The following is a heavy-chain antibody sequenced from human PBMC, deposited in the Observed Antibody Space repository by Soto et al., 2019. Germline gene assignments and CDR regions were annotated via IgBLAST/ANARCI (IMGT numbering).Heavy chain of an antibody. J-gene: IGHJ3*02. CDR2: INPNSGGT. D-gene: IGHD3-9*01. V-gene: IGHV1-2*02. CDR3: DSDSHYHLVTGSSRNGFDI. Sequence: SSVKVSCKASGYTFIGHYIHLVRQAPGQGLEWMGLINPNSGGTNYAQNFQGRGTMTRDTSISTGYMVLSRLTSDDTAVYSCDSDSHYHLVTGSSRNGFDIWGQGTMVTVSS. CDR1: GYTFIGHY.